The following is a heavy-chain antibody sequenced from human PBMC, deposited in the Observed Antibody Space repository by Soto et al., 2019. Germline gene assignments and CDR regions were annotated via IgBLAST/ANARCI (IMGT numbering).Heavy chain of an antibody. Sequence: APVKVSCKASGYTFTSYGISWVRQAPGQGLEGXGWXSAXXXXXNXXXKLQGRVTMTTDTSTSTAYMELRSLRSDDTAVYYCARDLRGYSSDYWGQGTLVTVSS. J-gene: IGHJ4*02. CDR2: XSAXXXXX. D-gene: IGHD6-13*01. CDR3: ARDLRGYSSDY. CDR1: GYTFTSYG. V-gene: IGHV1-18*01.